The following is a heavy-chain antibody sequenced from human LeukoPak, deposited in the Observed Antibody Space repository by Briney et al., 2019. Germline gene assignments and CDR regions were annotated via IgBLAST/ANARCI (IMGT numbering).Heavy chain of an antibody. V-gene: IGHV4-59*01. D-gene: IGHD2-2*01. CDR3: ARHANSAMATFDY. CDR1: GGSISSYY. J-gene: IGHJ4*02. Sequence: SETLSLTCTVSGGSISSYYWSWIRQPPGKRLEWIGHIYYSGSTSYNPSLKSRFTISVDTSKNQFSLKLRSVTAADTAVYYCARHANSAMATFDYWGQGSLVTVSS. CDR2: IYYSGST.